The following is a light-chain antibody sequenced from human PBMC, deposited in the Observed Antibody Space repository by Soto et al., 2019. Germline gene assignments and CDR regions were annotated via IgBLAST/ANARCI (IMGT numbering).Light chain of an antibody. J-gene: IGLJ1*01. CDR3: MSYAGGNRFV. V-gene: IGLV2-8*01. CDR1: INDVGGYNY. CDR2: QVT. Sequence: QPVLTQPPSGYGSPGQSVTISCAGTINDVGGYNYVSWYQQHPGKVPQLTIYQVTKRPSGVPDRFSASKSDTTASLTISGLQAEDEGDYYCMSYAGGNRFVFGTGTKSPS.